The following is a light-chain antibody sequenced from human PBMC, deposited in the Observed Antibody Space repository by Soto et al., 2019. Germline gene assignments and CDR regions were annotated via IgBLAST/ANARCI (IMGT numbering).Light chain of an antibody. Sequence: EIVLTQSPGTLSLSPGERATLSCRASQSVSSSYLAWYQQKPGQAPRLLIYGVSSRATGIPVRFSGSGSGTDFTLTISSLEPEDFAVYYCQHRGRWPRTFGQGTKLEIK. J-gene: IGKJ2*01. CDR3: QHRGRWPRT. CDR2: GVS. CDR1: QSVSSSY. V-gene: IGKV3-20*01.